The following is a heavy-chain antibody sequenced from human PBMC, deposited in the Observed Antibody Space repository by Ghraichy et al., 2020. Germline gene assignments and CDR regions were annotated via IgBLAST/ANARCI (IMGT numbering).Heavy chain of an antibody. CDR1: GGTFSSYA. CDR2: IIPIFGTA. D-gene: IGHD5-12*01. CDR3: AREDPVATRADFINYYYYYMDV. J-gene: IGHJ6*03. V-gene: IGHV1-69*13. Sequence: SVKVSCKASGGTFSSYAISWVRQAPGQGLEWMGGIIPIFGTANYAQKFQGRVTITADESTSTAYMELSSLRSEDTAVYYCAREDPVATRADFINYYYYYMDVWGKGTTVTVSS.